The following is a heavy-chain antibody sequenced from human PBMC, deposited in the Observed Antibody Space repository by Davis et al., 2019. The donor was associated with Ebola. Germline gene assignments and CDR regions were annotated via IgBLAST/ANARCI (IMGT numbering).Heavy chain of an antibody. CDR3: VSSGWYGGYEG. CDR1: GFTFSSYG. Sequence: PGGSLRLSCAASGFTFSSYGMHWVRQAPGKGPEWVAVISYDGSNKYYADSVKGRFTISRDNSKNTLYLQMNSLRAEDTAVYYCVSSGWYGGYEGWGQGTLVTVSS. J-gene: IGHJ4*02. D-gene: IGHD6-19*01. V-gene: IGHV3-30*03. CDR2: ISYDGSNK.